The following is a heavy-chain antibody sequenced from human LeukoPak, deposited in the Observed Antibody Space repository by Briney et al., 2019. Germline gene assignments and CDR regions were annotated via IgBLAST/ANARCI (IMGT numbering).Heavy chain of an antibody. Sequence: PGGSLRLSCAASGFTFSSYWMSWVRQAPGKGLEWVANIKQDGSEKYYVDSVKGRFTISRDNAKNSLYLQMNSLRAEDTAVYYCARDAYSNFPSGFDYWGQGTLVTVSS. J-gene: IGHJ4*02. D-gene: IGHD4-11*01. CDR2: IKQDGSEK. V-gene: IGHV3-7*01. CDR1: GFTFSSYW. CDR3: ARDAYSNFPSGFDY.